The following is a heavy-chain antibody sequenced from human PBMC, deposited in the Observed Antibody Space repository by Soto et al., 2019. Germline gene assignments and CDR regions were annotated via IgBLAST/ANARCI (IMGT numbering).Heavy chain of an antibody. D-gene: IGHD3-22*01. V-gene: IGHV3-23*01. CDR3: AKDPSMIVVVTGPDY. CDR1: GFTFRTYA. Sequence: GGSLRLSCAASGFTFRTYAMSWVRQAPGKGLEWVSAISGSGGSTYYADSVKGRFTISRDNSKNTLYLQMNSLRAEDTAVYCCAKDPSMIVVVTGPDYWGQGTLVTVSS. CDR2: ISGSGGST. J-gene: IGHJ4*02.